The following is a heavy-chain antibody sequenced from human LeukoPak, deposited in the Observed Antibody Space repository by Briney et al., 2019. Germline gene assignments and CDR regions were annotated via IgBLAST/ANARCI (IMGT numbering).Heavy chain of an antibody. CDR2: IKGDRSST. V-gene: IGHV3-74*01. CDR1: GFTFSTHW. Sequence: PGGSLRLSCAAAGFTFSTHWMHWVRQAPGKGLVWVARIKGDRSSTIYADSVKGRFTISRDNARDTLYLQMSSLRAEDTAVYYCARDRNWNGVLDYWGQGTLVTASS. D-gene: IGHD1-1*01. CDR3: ARDRNWNGVLDY. J-gene: IGHJ4*02.